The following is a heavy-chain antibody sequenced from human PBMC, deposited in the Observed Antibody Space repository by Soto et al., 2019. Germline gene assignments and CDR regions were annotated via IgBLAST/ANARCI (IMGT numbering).Heavy chain of an antibody. CDR3: PGGKWVHWADY. CDR2: IYYSGST. D-gene: IGHD1-1*01. CDR1: CGSISSGGYY. Sequence: TLSLTCTVSCGSISSGGYYWSWIREDPGKGLEWIGYIYYSGSTYYNPSLKSRVTISVETSKNQFSLKLNSVTAADTAVYYCPGGKWVHWADYWGQGNLVTVSS. V-gene: IGHV4-31*03. J-gene: IGHJ4*02.